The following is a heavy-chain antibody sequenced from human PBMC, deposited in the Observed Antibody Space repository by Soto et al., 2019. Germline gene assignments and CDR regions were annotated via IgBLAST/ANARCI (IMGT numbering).Heavy chain of an antibody. Sequence: QVQLVQSGAEVKKPGASMKVSCRASGYTFRNYGVTWVRQAPGQGLEWMGWVSAFNGDRNYAQKFQGRVTMTTDTSTSTAYMELRSLRSDDTAVYYCARPPGSGSYSSFWGQGTLVTVSA. CDR2: VSAFNGDR. D-gene: IGHD1-26*01. J-gene: IGHJ4*02. CDR3: ARPPGSGSYSSF. CDR1: GYTFRNYG. V-gene: IGHV1-18*01.